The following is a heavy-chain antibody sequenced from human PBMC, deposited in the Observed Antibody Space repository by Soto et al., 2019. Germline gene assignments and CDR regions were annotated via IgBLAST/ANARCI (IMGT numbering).Heavy chain of an antibody. J-gene: IGHJ4*02. CDR2: INAGNGNT. CDR1: GYTFTSYA. V-gene: IGHV1-3*01. Sequence: ASVKVSCKASGYTFTSYAMHWVRQAPGQRLEWMGWINAGNGNTKYLQKFQGRVTITRDTSASTAYMELSSLRSEDTAVYYCARDPFPELDYWGQGTLVTVSS. CDR3: ARDPFPELDY.